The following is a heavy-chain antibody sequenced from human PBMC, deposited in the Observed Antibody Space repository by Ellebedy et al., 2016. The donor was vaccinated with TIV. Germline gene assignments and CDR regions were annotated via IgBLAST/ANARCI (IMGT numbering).Heavy chain of an antibody. Sequence: GESLKISCAVSGFTVSDNYMTWVRQAPGKGLEWVSVIYSGGSTYYADYVKGRFTISRDNSKNTLDLQMNNLRTEDTAVYYCARDPDAFGDQYFDLWGQGTLVIVSS. CDR2: IYSGGST. CDR3: ARDPDAFGDQYFDL. D-gene: IGHD3-10*01. J-gene: IGHJ5*01. CDR1: GFTVSDNY. V-gene: IGHV3-53*05.